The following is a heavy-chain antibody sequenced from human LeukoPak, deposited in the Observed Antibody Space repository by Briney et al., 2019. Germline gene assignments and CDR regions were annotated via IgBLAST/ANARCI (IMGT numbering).Heavy chain of an antibody. Sequence: ASVKVSCKASGYTFTGYYMHWVRQAPGQGLEWMVWINPNSGGTNYAQKFQGRVTMTRDTSISTAYMELSRLRSDDTAVYYCAREGGIVVVVAATPAFDIWGQGTMVTVSS. CDR2: INPNSGGT. J-gene: IGHJ3*02. V-gene: IGHV1-2*02. CDR1: GYTFTGYY. D-gene: IGHD2-15*01. CDR3: AREGGIVVVVAATPAFDI.